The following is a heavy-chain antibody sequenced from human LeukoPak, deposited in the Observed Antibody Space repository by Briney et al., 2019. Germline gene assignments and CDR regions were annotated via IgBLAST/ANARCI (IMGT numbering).Heavy chain of an antibody. J-gene: IGHJ4*02. CDR1: GFTFSSYG. D-gene: IGHD5-24*01. V-gene: IGHV3-48*04. Sequence: GGSLRLSCAASGFTFSSYGMTWVRQAPGEGLEWVSYISSSSSSTIYYADSVKGRCTISRDNSKKTVYLQMNSLRTEDTAVYYCAKDRWLQGYFDYWGQGTLVTVSS. CDR3: AKDRWLQGYFDY. CDR2: ISSSSSSTI.